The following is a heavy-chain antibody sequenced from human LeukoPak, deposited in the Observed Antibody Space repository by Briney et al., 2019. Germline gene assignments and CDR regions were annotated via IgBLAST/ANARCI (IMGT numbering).Heavy chain of an antibody. CDR3: ARENSNSRYLDY. CDR2: IYNSGST. V-gene: IGHV4-59*01. J-gene: IGHJ4*02. D-gene: IGHD6-13*01. CDR1: GGPISTYY. Sequence: KPAETLSLTCTVSGGPISTYYWSWIRQPPWKGLEGIGYIYNSGSTNYKPSLKSRVTISVDTSKNQFSLKLSSVTAADTAVYYCARENSNSRYLDYWGQGTLVTVS.